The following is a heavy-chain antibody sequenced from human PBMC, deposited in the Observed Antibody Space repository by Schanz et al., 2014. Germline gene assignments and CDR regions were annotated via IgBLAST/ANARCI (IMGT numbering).Heavy chain of an antibody. D-gene: IGHD4-17*01. V-gene: IGHV1-69*04. CDR3: ARGYGDSPTDF. CDR1: GGTFSTYP. Sequence: QVQLVQSGAEVKKPGASLKVSCKASGGTFSTYPINWLRQAPGQGLEWMGRIIPILGIANYAQNFQGRVTITADKSTSTAYMELRSLRSDDTAVYYCARGYGDSPTDFWGQGTLVTVSS. CDR2: IIPILGIA. J-gene: IGHJ4*02.